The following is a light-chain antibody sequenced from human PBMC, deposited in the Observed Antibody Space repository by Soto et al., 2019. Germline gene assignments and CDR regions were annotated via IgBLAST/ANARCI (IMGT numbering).Light chain of an antibody. V-gene: IGKV1-5*03. Sequence: DIQMTQSPSTLSASLGDRVTITCRASQSISSWLAWYQQKPGKAPNLLIYKASTLESGVPSRFRGSGSGTEFTLTISSVQPDDFETYYCQQYKSYPPTFGGGTKVDIK. CDR1: QSISSW. CDR3: QQYKSYPPT. J-gene: IGKJ4*01. CDR2: KAS.